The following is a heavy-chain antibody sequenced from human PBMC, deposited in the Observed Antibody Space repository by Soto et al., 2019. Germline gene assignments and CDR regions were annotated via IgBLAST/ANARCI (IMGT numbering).Heavy chain of an antibody. CDR1: GFSLNTGGVG. CDR3: VRNWRYYACDYYYGMDA. Sequence: ITLKESGPTLVKPTQTLTLTCTFSGFSLNTGGVGVGWVRQPRGKAMEWLALIYWDDDERYRPSLRSRLNITKDTIYNQVVLTMTNMDPEDTATYYCVRNWRYYACDYYYGMDAWGQGTTVTVSS. CDR2: IYWDDDE. J-gene: IGHJ6*02. D-gene: IGHD1-26*01. V-gene: IGHV2-5*02.